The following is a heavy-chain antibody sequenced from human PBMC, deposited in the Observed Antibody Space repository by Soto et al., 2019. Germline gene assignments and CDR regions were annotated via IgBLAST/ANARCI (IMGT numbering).Heavy chain of an antibody. Sequence: PSETLSLTCAVSGDSINTSYWSWIRQPPGKRLEWIGHIFHSGATTYNPSLDSRVSMSVDTSKNQFSLKLNSVDAADTAVYYCAKYRRTEAEGFTLDYWGRGALVTVS. J-gene: IGHJ4*02. D-gene: IGHD6-13*01. CDR2: IFHSGAT. V-gene: IGHV4-59*03. CDR3: AKYRRTEAEGFTLDY. CDR1: GDSINTSY.